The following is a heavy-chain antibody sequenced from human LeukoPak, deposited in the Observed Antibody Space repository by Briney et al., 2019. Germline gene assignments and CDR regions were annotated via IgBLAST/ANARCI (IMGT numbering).Heavy chain of an antibody. CDR1: GFTFSSYG. J-gene: IGHJ4*02. CDR2: ISGSGGST. CDR3: AKVGSSGYYAPFDY. D-gene: IGHD3-22*01. V-gene: IGHV3-23*01. Sequence: PGRSLRLSCAASGFTFSSYGMSWVRQAPGKGLEWVSAISGSGGSTYYADSVKGRFTISRDNSKNTLYLQMNSLRAEDTAVYYCAKVGSSGYYAPFDYWGQGTLVTVSS.